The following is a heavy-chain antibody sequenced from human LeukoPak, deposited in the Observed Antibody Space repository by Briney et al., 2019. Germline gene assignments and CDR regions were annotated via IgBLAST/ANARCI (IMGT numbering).Heavy chain of an antibody. V-gene: IGHV3-21*01. CDR3: ASGVIIATAGSLDY. Sequence: GGSLRPSCAASGFTFSSYSMNWVRQAPGKGLEWVSSIGTGSSYKNYVDSVRGRFTISRDNAKNSLYLQMNSLRAEDTAVYYCASGVIIATAGSLDYWGQGTLVTVSS. CDR1: GFTFSSYS. D-gene: IGHD6-13*01. CDR2: IGTGSSYK. J-gene: IGHJ4*02.